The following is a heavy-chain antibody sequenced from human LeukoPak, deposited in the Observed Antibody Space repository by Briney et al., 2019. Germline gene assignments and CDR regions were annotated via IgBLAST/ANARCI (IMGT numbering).Heavy chain of an antibody. Sequence: PWETLSLTCNVSGGSISSNTYFWGWIRRPPGKGLGWIGSIRYSGSTYYNPSLKSRVTISVDTSNNQFSLHLTSLTAADTAVYYCATSDTVSTYNWFDPWGLGTLVTVS. CDR3: ATSDTVSTYNWFDP. J-gene: IGHJ5*02. V-gene: IGHV4-39*01. CDR1: GGSISSNTYF. D-gene: IGHD5/OR15-5a*01. CDR2: IRYSGST.